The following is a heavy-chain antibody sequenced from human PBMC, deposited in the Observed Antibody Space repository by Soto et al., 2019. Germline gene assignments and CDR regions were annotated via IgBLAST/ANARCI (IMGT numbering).Heavy chain of an antibody. J-gene: IGHJ4*02. V-gene: IGHV1-69*01. Sequence: QEQLVQSGAEVKKPGSSVKVSYKASGGIFSSYAISWVRQAPGQGLEWMGGIIPIFGTANYAQKFQGRVTITADESTNTAYMDMSSLKSEDTAIYYCARGGSGYVWFNEFWGQGTLVTVSS. D-gene: IGHD3-22*01. CDR2: IIPIFGTA. CDR1: GGIFSSYA. CDR3: ARGGSGYVWFNEF.